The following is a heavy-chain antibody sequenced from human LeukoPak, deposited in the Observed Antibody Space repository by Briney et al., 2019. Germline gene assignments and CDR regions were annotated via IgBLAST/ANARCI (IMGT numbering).Heavy chain of an antibody. CDR2: ISAYNGNT. V-gene: IGHV1-18*01. D-gene: IGHD6-13*01. CDR3: ARDAGQQLNYFDY. CDR1: GGTFSSYA. Sequence: ASVKVSCXASGGTFSSYAISWVRQAPGQGLEWMGWISAYNGNTNYAQKLQGRVTMTTDTSTSTAYMELESLRSDDTAVYYCARDAGQQLNYFDYWGQGTLVTVSS. J-gene: IGHJ4*02.